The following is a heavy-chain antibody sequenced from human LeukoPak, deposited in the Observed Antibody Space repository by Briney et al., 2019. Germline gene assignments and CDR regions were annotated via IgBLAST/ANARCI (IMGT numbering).Heavy chain of an antibody. J-gene: IGHJ4*02. Sequence: GGSLRLSCAASGFTFSNYAMHWVRQPPGKGLEWVTFISDDGDNKHYADSVKGRLTASRDNSKSTLFLQMNSLRVEDTAVYYCVKATRGNLWNGLPWDHSDKWGQGTLVTVSS. V-gene: IGHV3-30*01. CDR3: VKATRGNLWNGLPWDHSDK. CDR1: GFTFSNYA. D-gene: IGHD3-3*01. CDR2: ISDDGDNK.